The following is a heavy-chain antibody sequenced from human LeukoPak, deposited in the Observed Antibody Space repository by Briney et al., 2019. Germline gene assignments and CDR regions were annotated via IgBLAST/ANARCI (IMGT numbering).Heavy chain of an antibody. J-gene: IGHJ4*02. Sequence: PGGSLRLSCAASGFTFSSYWMSWVRQAPGKGLEWVANIKQDGSEKYYVDSVKGRFTISRDNAKNSLYLQMNSLRAEDTAVYYCARDMDYRPIGSYYYGYWGQGTLVTVSS. CDR3: ARDMDYRPIGSYYYGY. V-gene: IGHV3-7*01. D-gene: IGHD1-26*01. CDR1: GFTFSSYW. CDR2: IKQDGSEK.